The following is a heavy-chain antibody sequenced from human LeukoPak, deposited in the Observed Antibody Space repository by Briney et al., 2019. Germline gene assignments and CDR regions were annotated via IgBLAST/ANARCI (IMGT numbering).Heavy chain of an antibody. CDR2: IYYSGST. D-gene: IGHD3-3*01. J-gene: IGHJ4*02. CDR3: ARVYRGVAPFY. V-gene: IGHV4-59*01. CDR1: GGSISSYY. Sequence: PSETLSLTCTASGGSISSYYWSWIRQPPGKGLEWIGYIYYSGSTNYNPSLKSRVTISVDTSKNQFSLKLSSVTAADTAVYYCARVYRGVAPFYWGQGTLVTVSS.